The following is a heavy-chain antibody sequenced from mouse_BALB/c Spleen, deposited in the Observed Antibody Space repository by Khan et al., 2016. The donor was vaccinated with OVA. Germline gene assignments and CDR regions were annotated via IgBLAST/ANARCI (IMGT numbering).Heavy chain of an antibody. J-gene: IGHJ3*01. D-gene: IGHD2-4*01. Sequence: EVQLQESGPGLVKPSQSLSLTCTVTGYSITSEYAWNWIRQFPGNKLEWMGYINYSGNTRFNPSLKIRTSITRDPSKNQFFLQLNSVTTEDTATYDCARKDYYDCDPFPYWGQGTLVTVSA. CDR1: GYSITSEYA. CDR2: INYSGNT. CDR3: ARKDYYDCDPFPY. V-gene: IGHV3-2*02.